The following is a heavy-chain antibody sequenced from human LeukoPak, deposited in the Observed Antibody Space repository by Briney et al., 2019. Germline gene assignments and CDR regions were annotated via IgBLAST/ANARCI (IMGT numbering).Heavy chain of an antibody. D-gene: IGHD2-2*01. CDR2: IRYDGSNK. J-gene: IGHJ4*02. CDR3: ARGTDYQLPLLDC. Sequence: GGSLRLSCAASGFTFSSYGMHWVRQAPGKGLEWVAFIRYDGSNKYYADSVKGRFTISRDNSKNTLYLQMNSLRSEDTAVYYCARGTDYQLPLLDCWGQGTLVTVSS. V-gene: IGHV3-30*02. CDR1: GFTFSSYG.